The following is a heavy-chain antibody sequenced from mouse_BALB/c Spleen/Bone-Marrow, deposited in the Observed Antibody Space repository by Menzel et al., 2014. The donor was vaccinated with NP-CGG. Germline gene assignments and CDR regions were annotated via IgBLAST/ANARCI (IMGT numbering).Heavy chain of an antibody. V-gene: IGHV5-6-3*01. CDR3: ARDNYGSRFDY. Sequence: EVMLVESGGGLVQPGGSLKLSCAASGFTFSSYGMSWVRQTPDKRLELVATINNNDGNTYYPDSVKGRFTISRDNAKNTLYLQMSSLKSEDTATYYCARDNYGSRFDYWGQGTTLTVSS. CDR1: GFTFSSYG. CDR2: INNNDGNT. D-gene: IGHD1-1*01. J-gene: IGHJ2*01.